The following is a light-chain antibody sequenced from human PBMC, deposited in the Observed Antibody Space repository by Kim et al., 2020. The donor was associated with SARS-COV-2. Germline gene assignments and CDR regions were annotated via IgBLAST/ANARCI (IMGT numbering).Light chain of an antibody. V-gene: IGLV2-14*03. Sequence: GQSITISCTGTSSDVGGYNYVSWYQQHPGKAPKFMIYDVSNRPSGASNRFSGSKSGNTASLTISGLQAEDEADYYCSSYTSSSTRVFGTGTKVTVL. CDR1: SSDVGGYNY. J-gene: IGLJ1*01. CDR3: SSYTSSSTRV. CDR2: DVS.